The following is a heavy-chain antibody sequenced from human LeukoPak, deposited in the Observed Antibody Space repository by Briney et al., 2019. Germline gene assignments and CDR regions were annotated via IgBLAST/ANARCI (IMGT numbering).Heavy chain of an antibody. V-gene: IGHV3-23*01. J-gene: IGHJ3*02. CDR2: ISGSGGST. Sequence: GGSLRLSCAASGFTFSSYAMSWVRQAPGKGLEWVSAISGSGGSTYYADSVKGRFTISRDNSKNTLYLQMNSLRAEDTAVYYCAKDSRTTVAPGGAFDIWGQGTMVTVSS. CDR1: GFTFSSYA. CDR3: AKDSRTTVAPGGAFDI. D-gene: IGHD4-23*01.